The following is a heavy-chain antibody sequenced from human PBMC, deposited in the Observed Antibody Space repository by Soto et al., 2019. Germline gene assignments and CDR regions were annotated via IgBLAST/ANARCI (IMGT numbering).Heavy chain of an antibody. D-gene: IGHD2-2*02. Sequence: VGSLRLSCAASGFTFSSYAMTWVRQAPGKGLEWVSAISGSGGSTYYADSVKGRFTISRDNSKNTLYLQMNSLRAEDTAVYYCAKDRGSGSTSWYNGWFDPWGQGTLVTVSS. CDR2: ISGSGGST. V-gene: IGHV3-23*01. CDR1: GFTFSSYA. J-gene: IGHJ5*02. CDR3: AKDRGSGSTSWYNGWFDP.